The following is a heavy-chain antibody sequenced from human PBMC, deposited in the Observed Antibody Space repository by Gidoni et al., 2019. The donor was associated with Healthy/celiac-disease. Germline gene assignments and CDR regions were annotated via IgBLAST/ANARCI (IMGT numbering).Heavy chain of an antibody. Sequence: QVQLQQWGAGLLKPSETLSLTCAVYGGSFRGYYWSGIRQPPGKGLEWIGEINHSGSTNYNPPLKSRVTISVDTSKNQFSLKLSSVTAADTAVYYCARGEVAGKGGYYYYYYGMDVWGQGTTVTVSS. V-gene: IGHV4-34*01. CDR3: ARGEVAGKGGYYYYYYGMDV. CDR2: INHSGST. CDR1: GGSFRGYY. D-gene: IGHD6-19*01. J-gene: IGHJ6*02.